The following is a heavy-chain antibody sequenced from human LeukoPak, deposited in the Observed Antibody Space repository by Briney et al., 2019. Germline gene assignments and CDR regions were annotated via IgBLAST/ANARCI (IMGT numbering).Heavy chain of an antibody. Sequence: SETLSLTCTVSGYSISSGYYWGWIRQPPGKGLEWIGSIYHSGSTYYNPSLKSRVTISVDTSKNQFSLKLSSVTAADTAVYYCAREDRFNYDILTGYSDWGQGTLVTVSS. J-gene: IGHJ4*02. D-gene: IGHD3-9*01. CDR3: AREDRFNYDILTGYSD. CDR1: GYSISSGYY. V-gene: IGHV4-38-2*02. CDR2: IYHSGST.